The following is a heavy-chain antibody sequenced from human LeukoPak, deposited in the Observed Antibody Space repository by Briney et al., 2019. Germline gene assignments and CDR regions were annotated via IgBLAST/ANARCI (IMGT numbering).Heavy chain of an antibody. Sequence: PSETLSLTCTVSGGSISSGSYYWSWIRQPAGKGLEWIGRIYTSGSTNYNPSLKSRVTISVDTSKNQFSLKLSSVTAADTAVYYSARDWGYCSGGSCYDLDAFDIWGQGTMVTVSS. D-gene: IGHD2-15*01. CDR2: IYTSGST. V-gene: IGHV4-61*02. CDR1: GGSISSGSYY. CDR3: ARDWGYCSGGSCYDLDAFDI. J-gene: IGHJ3*02.